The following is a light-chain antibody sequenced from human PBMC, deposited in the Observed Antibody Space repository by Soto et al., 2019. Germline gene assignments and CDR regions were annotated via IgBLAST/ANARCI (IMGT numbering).Light chain of an antibody. J-gene: IGLJ1*01. Sequence: QSALTQPASVSGSPGQSITIFCSGTSSDVGAYNYVSWYQQHPGKAPKLMIYEVSKRPSGVPDRFSGSKSGNTASLSVSGLQAEDEADYYCSSYAGSNNLYVFGTGTKLTVL. CDR3: SSYAGSNNLYV. V-gene: IGLV2-8*01. CDR1: SSDVGAYNY. CDR2: EVS.